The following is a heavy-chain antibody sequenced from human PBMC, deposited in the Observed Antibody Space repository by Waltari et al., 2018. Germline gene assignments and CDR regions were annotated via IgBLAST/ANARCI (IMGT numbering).Heavy chain of an antibody. V-gene: IGHV3-23*01. CDR2: IDGPTTNT. CDR3: ATWMVSHFDY. J-gene: IGHJ4*02. D-gene: IGHD2-8*01. CDR1: GFNLGSYS. Sequence: EVQLLESGGGLVQPGESLRLSCVSSGFNLGSYSMSWVRQAPGKGLEWVSTIDGPTTNTHYADSVEGRFTISRDNSKNTLYLHMNSLRADDTAIYYCATWMVSHFDYWGQGTLVTASP.